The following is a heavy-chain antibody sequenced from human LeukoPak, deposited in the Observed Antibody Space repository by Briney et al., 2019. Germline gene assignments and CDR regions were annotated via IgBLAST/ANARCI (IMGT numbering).Heavy chain of an antibody. D-gene: IGHD6-19*01. J-gene: IGHJ4*02. CDR2: IKQDGGEK. Sequence: GGSLRLSCAASGFTFSAHWMTWVRQAPGKGLEWVANIKQDGGEKYYVDSVKGRFTISRDNAENSLYLQMNSLRSEDTASYYCAKGRASSGWYVGFWGQGTLVTVSS. V-gene: IGHV3-7*03. CDR3: AKGRASSGWYVGF. CDR1: GFTFSAHW.